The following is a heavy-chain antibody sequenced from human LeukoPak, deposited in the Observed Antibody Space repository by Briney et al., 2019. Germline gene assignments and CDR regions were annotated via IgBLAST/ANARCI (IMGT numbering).Heavy chain of an antibody. CDR3: AGDLDPRYCSSTSCYPIDP. J-gene: IGHJ5*02. Sequence: GRSLRLSCAASGFTFSSYGMHWVRQAPGKGLEWVAVISYDGSNKYYADSVKGRFTISRDNSKNTLYLQMNSLRAEDTAVYYCAGDLDPRYCSSTSCYPIDPWGQGTLVTVSS. D-gene: IGHD2-2*01. CDR2: ISYDGSNK. V-gene: IGHV3-30*03. CDR1: GFTFSSYG.